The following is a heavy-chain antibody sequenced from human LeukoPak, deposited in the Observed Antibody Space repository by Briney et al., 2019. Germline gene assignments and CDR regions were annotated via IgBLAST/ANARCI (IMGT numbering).Heavy chain of an antibody. CDR3: ARGQPGPQGEYYYYGMDV. V-gene: IGHV4-34*01. J-gene: IGHJ6*04. Sequence: SETLSLTCAVYGGSFSGYYWSWIRQPPGKGLEWIGEISNSGSTNYNPSFKSRVTISVDTSKNQFSLKLSSVTAADTAVYYCARGQPGPQGEYYYYGMDVWGKGTTVTVSS. CDR1: GGSFSGYY. CDR2: ISNSGST. D-gene: IGHD3-10*01.